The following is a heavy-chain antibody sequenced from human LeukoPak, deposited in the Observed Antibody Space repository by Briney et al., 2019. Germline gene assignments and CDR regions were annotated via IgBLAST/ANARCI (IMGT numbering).Heavy chain of an antibody. CDR3: ARARGDRGYAFDI. CDR2: INHSGST. V-gene: IGHV4-34*01. Sequence: PSETLSLTCAVYGGSFSGYYWSWIRQPPGKGLEWIGEINHSGSTNYNPSLKSRVTISVDTSKNQFSLKLSSVTAADTAVYYCARARGDRGYAFDIWGQGTMVTVSS. D-gene: IGHD5-12*01. J-gene: IGHJ3*02. CDR1: GGSFSGYY.